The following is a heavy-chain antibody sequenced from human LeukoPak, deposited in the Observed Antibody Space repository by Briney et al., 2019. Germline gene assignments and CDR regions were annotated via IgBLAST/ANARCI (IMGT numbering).Heavy chain of an antibody. D-gene: IGHD1-26*01. V-gene: IGHV4-34*01. CDR3: ARSVRYSRWFDP. CDR1: GGSFSGYY. Sequence: SETLSLTCAVYGGSFSGYYWSWIRQPPGKGLEWIGEINHSGSTNYNPSLKSRVTISVDTSKNQFSLKLSSVTAADTAVYYCARSVRYSRWFDPWGQGTLVTVSS. CDR2: INHSGST. J-gene: IGHJ5*02.